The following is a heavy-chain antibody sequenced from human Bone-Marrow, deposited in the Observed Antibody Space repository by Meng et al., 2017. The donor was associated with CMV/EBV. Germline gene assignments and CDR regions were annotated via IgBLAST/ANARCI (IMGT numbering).Heavy chain of an antibody. Sequence: SLKISCAASGFTFDDYAMHWVRQAPGKGLEWVSGISRNSGSIGYADSVKGRFTISRDNAKNSLYLQMNSLRAEDTALYYCAKEVVPTAINECYYGMDVWGQGTTVTVSS. V-gene: IGHV3-9*01. J-gene: IGHJ6*02. D-gene: IGHD2-2*01. CDR2: ISRNSGSI. CDR1: GFTFDDYA. CDR3: AKEVVPTAINECYYGMDV.